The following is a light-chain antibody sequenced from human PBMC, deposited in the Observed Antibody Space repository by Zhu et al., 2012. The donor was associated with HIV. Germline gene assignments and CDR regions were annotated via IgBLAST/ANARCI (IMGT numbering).Light chain of an antibody. CDR3: QQYNNRLT. Sequence: EIVMTQSPATLSVSPGERATLSCRASQSVSSNLAWYQQKPGQAPRLLIYGASTRATGIPARFSGSGSGTEFTLTISSLQSEDFAVYYCQQYNNRLTFGPGTKVD. J-gene: IGKJ3*01. CDR1: QSVSSN. CDR2: GAS. V-gene: IGKV3-15*01.